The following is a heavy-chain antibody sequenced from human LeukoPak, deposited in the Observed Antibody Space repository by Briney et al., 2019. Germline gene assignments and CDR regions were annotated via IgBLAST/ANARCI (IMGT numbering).Heavy chain of an antibody. J-gene: IGHJ6*04. CDR3: AKGGGIDYGDYGGGGGPYYYYYYGMDV. CDR2: ISGSGGST. CDR1: GFTFSSYA. V-gene: IGHV3-23*01. D-gene: IGHD4-17*01. Sequence: GGSLRLSCAASGFTFSSYAMSWVRQAPGKGLEWVSAISGSGGSTYYADSVKGRFTISRDNSKNTLYLQMNRLRAEDTAVYYCAKGGGIDYGDYGGGGGPYYYYYYGMDVWGKGTTVTVSS.